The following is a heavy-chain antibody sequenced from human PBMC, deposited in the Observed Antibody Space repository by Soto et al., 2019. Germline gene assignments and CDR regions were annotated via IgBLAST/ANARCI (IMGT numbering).Heavy chain of an antibody. J-gene: IGHJ6*02. CDR2: IKSKTDGGTI. Sequence: GGSLRLSCEASGFTFSNAWLRWVRQAPGKGPEWVGRIKSKTDGGTIDYATPVKGRFTISRDDSKNRLYLQMDSLKTEHTAIYYSTTEPHNRYRTVATWYSVIHYPFNSMDVWGQGTTVTV. CDR3: TTEPHNRYRTVATWYSVIHYPFNSMDV. D-gene: IGHD2-21*02. V-gene: IGHV3-15*01. CDR1: GFTFSNAW.